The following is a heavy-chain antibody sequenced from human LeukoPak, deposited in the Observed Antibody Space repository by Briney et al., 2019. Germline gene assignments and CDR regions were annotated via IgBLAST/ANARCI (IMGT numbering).Heavy chain of an antibody. CDR3: ARGRVFGYYYDSSGYYYPDY. V-gene: IGHV4-39*07. Sequence: KPSETLSLTCTVSGGSISSSSYYWGWIRQPPGKGLEWIGSIYYSGSTYYNPSLKSRVTISVDTSKNQFSLKLSSVTAADTAVYYCARGRVFGYYYDSSGYYYPDYWGQGTLVTVSS. CDR2: IYYSGST. CDR1: GGSISSSSYY. D-gene: IGHD3-22*01. J-gene: IGHJ4*02.